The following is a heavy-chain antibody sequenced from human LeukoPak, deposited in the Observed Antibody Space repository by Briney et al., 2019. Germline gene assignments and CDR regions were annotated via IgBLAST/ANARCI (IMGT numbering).Heavy chain of an antibody. CDR1: GGSISSYY. CDR2: IYYSGST. CDR3: ARSDYYDSREYYFDY. D-gene: IGHD3-22*01. V-gene: IGHV4-59*01. J-gene: IGHJ4*02. Sequence: PPETLSLTCTASGGSISSYYWSWIRQPPGKGLEWIGFIYYSGSTNYNASLKSRVTISIDTSKNQFSLKLSSVTAADTAVYYCARSDYYDSREYYFDYWGQGTLVTVSS.